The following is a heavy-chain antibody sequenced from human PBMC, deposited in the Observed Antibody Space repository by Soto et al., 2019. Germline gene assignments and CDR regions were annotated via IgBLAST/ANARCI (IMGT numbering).Heavy chain of an antibody. D-gene: IGHD6-13*01. Sequence: ASVNVSCKASGYTFTSYDINWVRQATGQGFEWMGWMNPNSGNTGYAQKFQGRVTMTRDTSITTAYMELSSLRSEDTAVYYCAKDHPSIAAAGNYFDYWGQGTLVTVSS. J-gene: IGHJ4*02. CDR3: AKDHPSIAAAGNYFDY. CDR1: GYTFTSYD. CDR2: MNPNSGNT. V-gene: IGHV1-8*01.